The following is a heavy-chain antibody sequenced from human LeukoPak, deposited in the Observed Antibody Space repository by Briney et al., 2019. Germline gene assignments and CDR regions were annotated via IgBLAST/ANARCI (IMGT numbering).Heavy chain of an antibody. Sequence: GASVKVSCKASGGTFSSYAISWVRQAPGQGLEWMGGIIPIFGTANYAQKFQGRVTITADKSTSTAYMELSSLRSEDTAVYYCARVPSVARSSPLTNWFDPWGQGALVTVSS. J-gene: IGHJ5*02. V-gene: IGHV1-69*06. CDR3: ARVPSVARSSPLTNWFDP. D-gene: IGHD6-6*01. CDR2: IIPIFGTA. CDR1: GGTFSSYA.